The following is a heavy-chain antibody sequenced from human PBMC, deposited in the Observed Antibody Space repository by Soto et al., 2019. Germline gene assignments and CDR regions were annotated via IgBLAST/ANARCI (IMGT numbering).Heavy chain of an antibody. J-gene: IGHJ1*01. CDR2: IDDSGRT. CDR3: ASYSGSYYGGVGF. V-gene: IGHV4-30-4*01. Sequence: QERLQESGPGLVKPSQTLSLTCTVSGGSISSGDYYWSWIRQPPGKGLEWIGYIDDSGRTKYNPSLKSRVAISADTSKNQFSLQLSSVPVADAAVYYCASYSGSYYGGVGFWGQGTLVTVSS. D-gene: IGHD1-26*01. CDR1: GGSISSGDYY.